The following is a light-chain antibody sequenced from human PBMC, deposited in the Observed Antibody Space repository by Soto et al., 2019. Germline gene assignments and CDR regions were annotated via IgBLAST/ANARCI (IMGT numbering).Light chain of an antibody. V-gene: IGLV2-14*01. CDR3: SSYTTSNTYV. Sequence: QSVLTQPSSVCGYPGQSITISCTGRSSDVFGYNYVSWYQQHPGKAPKFMIYEVIRRPSGVSNRCSGSKSGNTASLTVSGPQAEAEADYYCSSYTTSNTYVFGTGTKVTV. CDR2: EVI. J-gene: IGLJ1*01. CDR1: SSDVFGYNY.